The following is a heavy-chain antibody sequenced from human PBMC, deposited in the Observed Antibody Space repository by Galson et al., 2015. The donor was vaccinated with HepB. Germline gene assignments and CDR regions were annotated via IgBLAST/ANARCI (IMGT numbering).Heavy chain of an antibody. D-gene: IGHD6-13*01. V-gene: IGHV1-69*13. J-gene: IGHJ6*02. CDR2: IIPIFGTA. CDR1: GGTFSSYA. Sequence: SVKVSCKASGGTFSSYAISWVRQAPGQGLEWMGGIIPIFGTANYAQKFQGRVTITADESTSTAYTELSSLRSEDTAVYYCARDLEAAADYYYYGMDVWGQGTTVTVSS. CDR3: ARDLEAAADYYYYGMDV.